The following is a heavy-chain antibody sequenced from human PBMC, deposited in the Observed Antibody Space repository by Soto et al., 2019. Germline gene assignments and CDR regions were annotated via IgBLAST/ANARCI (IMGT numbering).Heavy chain of an antibody. V-gene: IGHV4-59*01. CDR3: ATEQSGWSGGYYYYHMDV. Sequence: SETLSLTCTVSGGSNSSYYWSWIRQPPGKGLEWIGYIYYSGSTNYNPSLKSRVTISVDTSKNQFSLKLSSVTAADTAVYYCATEQSGWSGGYYYYHMDVWGKGTTVTVSS. J-gene: IGHJ6*03. D-gene: IGHD6-19*01. CDR1: GGSNSSYY. CDR2: IYYSGST.